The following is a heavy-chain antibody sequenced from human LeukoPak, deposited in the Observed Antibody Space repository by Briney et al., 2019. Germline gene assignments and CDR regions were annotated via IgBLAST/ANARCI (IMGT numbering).Heavy chain of an antibody. V-gene: IGHV3-11*01. CDR2: ITSSGSTV. D-gene: IGHD3-22*01. CDR3: ARGRYYYDSSGVDAFSV. J-gene: IGHJ3*01. CDR1: GFIFSDYY. Sequence: GSLRLSCAASGFIFSDYYMAWIRQAPGKGLEWLSCITSSGSTVYYADSVKGRFTISRDNAKKSLYVQMKSLRAEDTAVYFCARGRYYYDSSGVDAFSVWGQGTMVAVSS.